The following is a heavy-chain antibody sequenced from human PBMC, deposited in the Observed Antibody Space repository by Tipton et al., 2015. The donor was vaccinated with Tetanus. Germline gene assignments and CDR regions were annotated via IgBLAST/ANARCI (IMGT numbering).Heavy chain of an antibody. V-gene: IGHV1-3*01. D-gene: IGHD3-16*02. CDR2: INGDNGKT. Sequence: QVQLVQSGAEVKKPGASVKVSCKASGYPFISYTMHWVRQAPGQRLEWMGCINGDNGKTKYSQKFQDRVTITRDTSASTGYMELSSLRSDDTAVYYCARVTRYDYFSETYRPHFDYWGQGSLVIVSS. CDR3: ARVTRYDYFSETYRPHFDY. J-gene: IGHJ4*02. CDR1: GYPFISYT.